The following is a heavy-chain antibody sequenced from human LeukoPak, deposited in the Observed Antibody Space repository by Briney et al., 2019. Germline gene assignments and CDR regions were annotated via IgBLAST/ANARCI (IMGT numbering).Heavy chain of an antibody. CDR1: EFSVGSNY. Sequence: GGSLRLSCAASEFSVGSNYMTWVRQAPGKGLEWVSLIYSGGSTYYADSVKGRFTISRDNSKNTLYLQMNSLRAEDTAVYYCAKDPPPYGDYPRYMDVWGKGTTVTISS. J-gene: IGHJ6*03. CDR2: IYSGGST. CDR3: AKDPPPYGDYPRYMDV. V-gene: IGHV3-66*01. D-gene: IGHD4-17*01.